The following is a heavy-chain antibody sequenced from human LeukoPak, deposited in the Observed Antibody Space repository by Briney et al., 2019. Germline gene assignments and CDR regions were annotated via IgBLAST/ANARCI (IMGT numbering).Heavy chain of an antibody. J-gene: IGHJ5*02. CDR1: GYTFTSYS. D-gene: IGHD5-18*01. CDR3: ARDLGDTAMPSNWFDP. Sequence: ASVKVSCKASGYTFTSYSMHWVRKAPGQGLEWMGIINPSGGSTSYAQKFQGRVTMTRDTSTSTVYMELSSLRSEDTAVYYCARDLGDTAMPSNWFDPWGQGTLVTVSS. CDR2: INPSGGST. V-gene: IGHV1-46*01.